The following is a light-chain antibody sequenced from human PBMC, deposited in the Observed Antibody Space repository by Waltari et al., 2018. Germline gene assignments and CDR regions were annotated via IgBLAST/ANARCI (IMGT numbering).Light chain of an antibody. V-gene: IGKV3-15*01. J-gene: IGKJ3*01. CDR3: QQYYSTIFT. CDR1: QSIGSS. CDR2: RAS. Sequence: ETVVTQSPATLSMSPGERATLSCRTSQSIGSSLAWYQQRPGQAPRLLIYRASTRATGIPDRFSGSGSETEFTLTIGSLQAEDVAVYYCQQYYSTIFTFGPGTKVDIK.